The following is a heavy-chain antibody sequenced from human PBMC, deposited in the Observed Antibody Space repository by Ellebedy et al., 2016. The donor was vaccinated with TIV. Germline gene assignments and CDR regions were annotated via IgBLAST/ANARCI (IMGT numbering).Heavy chain of an antibody. CDR1: GFTFDDYA. V-gene: IGHV3-43*02. CDR3: AKGPYCGGDCYLSYFDY. J-gene: IGHJ4*02. Sequence: GESLKISCAASGFTFDDYAMHWVRQAPGKGLEWVSLISGDGGRKYYADSVKGRFIISRDNSKNSLYLQMNSLRTEDIAFYYCAKGPYCGGDCYLSYFDYWGQGTLVTVSS. D-gene: IGHD2-21*02. CDR2: ISGDGGRK.